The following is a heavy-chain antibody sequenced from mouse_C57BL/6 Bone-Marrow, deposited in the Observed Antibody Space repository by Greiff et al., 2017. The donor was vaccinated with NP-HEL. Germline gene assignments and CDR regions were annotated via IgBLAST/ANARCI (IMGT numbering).Heavy chain of an antibody. CDR3: ARVFYGNYWYFDV. CDR2: INPSTGGT. D-gene: IGHD2-1*01. J-gene: IGHJ1*03. Sequence: EVQLVESGPELVKPGASVKISCKASGYSFTGYYMNWVKQSPEKSLEWIGEINPSTGGTTYNQKFKAKATLTVDKSSSTAYMQLKSLTSEDSAVYYCARVFYGNYWYFDVWGTGTTVTVSS. V-gene: IGHV1-42*01. CDR1: GYSFTGYY.